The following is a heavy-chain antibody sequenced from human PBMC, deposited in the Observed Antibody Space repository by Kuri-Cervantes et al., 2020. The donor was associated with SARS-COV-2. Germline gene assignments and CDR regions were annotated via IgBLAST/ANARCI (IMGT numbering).Heavy chain of an antibody. D-gene: IGHD3-16*01. V-gene: IGHV3-21*01. CDR1: GFTFSSYS. CDR2: ISSTSSCI. CDR3: ARGAANYYYMDV. Sequence: GESLKISCAASGFTFSSYSMNWVRQAPGKGLEWVSSISSTSSCIYYADSVKGRFTISRDNSKNTVSLHMNSLRAEDTAMYYCARGAANYYYMDVWGKGTTVTVSS. J-gene: IGHJ6*03.